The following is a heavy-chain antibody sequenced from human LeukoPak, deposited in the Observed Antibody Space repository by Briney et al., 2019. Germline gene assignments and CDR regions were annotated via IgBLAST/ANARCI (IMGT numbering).Heavy chain of an antibody. CDR1: GYTFTGYY. CDR2: IHPSTGNP. CDR3: ARAFQSLGGLSLPDY. D-gene: IGHD3-16*02. V-gene: IGHV7-4-1*02. J-gene: IGHJ4*02. Sequence: ASVKVSCKASGYTFTGYYMHWVRQAPGQGLEWMGWIHPSTGNPTYAQGFTGRFVFSLDTSVSTTYLQISSLKAEDTAVYYCARAFQSLGGLSLPDYWGQGTLVTVSS.